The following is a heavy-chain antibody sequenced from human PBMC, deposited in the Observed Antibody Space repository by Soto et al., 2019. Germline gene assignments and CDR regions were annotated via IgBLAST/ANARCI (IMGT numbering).Heavy chain of an antibody. Sequence: GGSLRLSCAASGFTFSNAWMSWVRQAPGKGLEWVGRIKSKTDGGTTDYAAPVKGRFTISRDDSKNTLYLQMNSLKTEDTAVYYCTTDSSTGWSYFHYWGQGTLVTVSS. D-gene: IGHD6-19*01. CDR1: GFTFSNAW. CDR2: IKSKTDGGTT. V-gene: IGHV3-15*01. J-gene: IGHJ4*02. CDR3: TTDSSTGWSYFHY.